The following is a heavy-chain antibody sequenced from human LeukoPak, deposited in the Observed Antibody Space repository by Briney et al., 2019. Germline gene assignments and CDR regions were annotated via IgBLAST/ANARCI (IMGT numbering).Heavy chain of an antibody. D-gene: IGHD6-13*01. CDR1: GYTFTSYG. V-gene: IGHV1-18*04. CDR2: ISAYNGNT. CDR3: ARARYSSSWYRWFDP. Sequence: ASVKVPCKASGYTFTSYGISWVRQAPGQGLEWMGWISAYNGNTNYAQKLQGRVTMTTDTSTSTAYMELRSLRSDDTAVYYCARARYSSSWYRWFDPWGQGTLVTVSS. J-gene: IGHJ5*02.